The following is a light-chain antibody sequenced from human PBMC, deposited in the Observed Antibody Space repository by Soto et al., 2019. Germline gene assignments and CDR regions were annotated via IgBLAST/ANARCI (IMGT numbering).Light chain of an antibody. CDR2: EVR. Sequence: QSVLTQPASVSGSPGESITISCTGTSSDVGAYKYVSWYQQHPGKAPKLIIYEVRYRPSGISKRFSGSKSGNSASLTISGLQAEDEADYYCTSYTNSSTYVFGTGTKVTAL. V-gene: IGLV2-14*01. CDR1: SSDVGAYKY. CDR3: TSYTNSSTYV. J-gene: IGLJ1*01.